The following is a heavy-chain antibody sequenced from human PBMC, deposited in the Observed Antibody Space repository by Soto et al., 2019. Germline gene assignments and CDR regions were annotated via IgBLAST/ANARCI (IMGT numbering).Heavy chain of an antibody. D-gene: IGHD3-10*01. CDR3: AIGDSRGYGVDV. V-gene: IGHV1-69*12. CDR1: GGKFNTDV. Sequence: QAQLVQSGPEVKKPGSSVKVSCKSSGGKFNTDVFTWVRQAPGQGLEWMGGIITVFRTTMYAQNFQDRVTLSADESTSKAFMEVRGLRSEDTAVYYCAIGDSRGYGVDVWGPGTTVTVSS. J-gene: IGHJ6*02. CDR2: IITVFRTT.